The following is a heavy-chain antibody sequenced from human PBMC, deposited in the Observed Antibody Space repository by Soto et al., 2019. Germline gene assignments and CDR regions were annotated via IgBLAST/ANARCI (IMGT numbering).Heavy chain of an antibody. CDR3: ARDPGSYSGYDYRFDY. D-gene: IGHD5-12*01. Sequence: GASVKVSCKASGYTFTIYGISWVRQAPGQGLEWMGWISAYNGNTNYAQKLQGRVTMTTDTSTSTAYMELRSLRSDDTAVYYCARDPGSYSGYDYRFDYWGQGTLVTVSS. J-gene: IGHJ4*02. CDR1: GYTFTIYG. V-gene: IGHV1-18*01. CDR2: ISAYNGNT.